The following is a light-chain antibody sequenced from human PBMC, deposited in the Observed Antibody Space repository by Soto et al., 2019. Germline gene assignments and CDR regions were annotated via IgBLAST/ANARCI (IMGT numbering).Light chain of an antibody. CDR2: DAS. V-gene: IGKV3-20*01. J-gene: IGKJ1*01. Sequence: SVLTQSPGTLSLSPGEIATLSCRASQSVTYNYLAWYQQKPGQPPSLLIYDASTRATGIPDRFSGSGSGTDFTLTSSRLEPEYSAVYYCQQYGSSPQAFGQGTKV. CDR1: QSVTYNY. CDR3: QQYGSSPQA.